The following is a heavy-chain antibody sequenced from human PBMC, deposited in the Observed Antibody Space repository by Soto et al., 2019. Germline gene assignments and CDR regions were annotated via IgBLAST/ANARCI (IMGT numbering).Heavy chain of an antibody. Sequence: EVQLVKSGGGLVQPGRSLRLSCAASGFTFDDYAMHWVRQAPGKGLEWVSGISWNSGSIGYADSVKGRFTISRDNAKNSLYLQMNSLRAEDTALYYCAKDAYDQRGWFDPWGQGTLVTVSS. D-gene: IGHD5-12*01. CDR1: GFTFDDYA. CDR2: ISWNSGSI. V-gene: IGHV3-9*01. CDR3: AKDAYDQRGWFDP. J-gene: IGHJ5*02.